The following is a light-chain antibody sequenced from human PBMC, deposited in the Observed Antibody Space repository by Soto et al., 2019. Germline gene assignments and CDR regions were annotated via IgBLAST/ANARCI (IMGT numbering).Light chain of an antibody. CDR3: TSYTSNSTPAV. V-gene: IGLV2-14*01. Sequence: QSVLTQPASVSGSPGQSITISCTGTSSDIGGYNYVSWYQQHPGKAPKLMIYDVSDRPSGVSNRFSGSKSCNTASLTISGLQAEDEDDYYCTSYTSNSTPAVFGGGTQLTVL. CDR1: SSDIGGYNY. CDR2: DVS. J-gene: IGLJ7*01.